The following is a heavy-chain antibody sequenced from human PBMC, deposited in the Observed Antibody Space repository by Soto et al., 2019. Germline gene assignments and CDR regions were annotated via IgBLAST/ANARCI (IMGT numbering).Heavy chain of an antibody. J-gene: IGHJ3*02. CDR2: IWYDGSNK. D-gene: IGHD3-22*01. CDR1: GFTFSSYA. Sequence: PGGSLRLSCAASGFTFSSYAMSWVRQAPGMGLEWVAVIWYDGSNKYYADSVKGRFTISRDNSKNTLYLQMNSLRAEDTAVYYCASHVGWGSSGYYRTDALDIWGQGTMVTVSS. V-gene: IGHV3-33*08. CDR3: ASHVGWGSSGYYRTDALDI.